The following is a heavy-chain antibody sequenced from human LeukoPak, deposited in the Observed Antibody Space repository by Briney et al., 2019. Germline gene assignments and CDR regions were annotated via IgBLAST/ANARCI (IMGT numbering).Heavy chain of an antibody. V-gene: IGHV3-23*01. CDR2: ISGSGGST. CDR1: GGTFSSYA. J-gene: IGHJ6*02. CDR3: AKDQGFYYYYGMDV. Sequence: ASVKVSCKASGGTFSSYAISWVRQAPGKGLEWVSAISGSGGSTYYADSVKGRFTISRDNSKNTLYLQMNSLRAEDTAVYYCAKDQGFYYYYGMDVWGQGTTVTVSS.